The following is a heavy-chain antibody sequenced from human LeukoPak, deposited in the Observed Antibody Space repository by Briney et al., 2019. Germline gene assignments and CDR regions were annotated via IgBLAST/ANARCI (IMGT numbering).Heavy chain of an antibody. CDR3: ARDYAFDI. Sequence: DPSETLSLTCTVSGDSISSYYWSWIRQPPGKGLEWIGYIYYIGSTNYNPSLKSRVTISVDTSKNQFSLKLSSVTAADTAVYYCARDYAFDIWGQGTMATVSS. CDR2: IYYIGST. CDR1: GDSISSYY. V-gene: IGHV4-59*01. J-gene: IGHJ3*02.